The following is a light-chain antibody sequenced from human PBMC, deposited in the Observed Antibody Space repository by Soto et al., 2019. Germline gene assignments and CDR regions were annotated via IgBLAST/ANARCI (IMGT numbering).Light chain of an antibody. CDR1: QTINSY. CDR3: QHGGA. V-gene: IGKV1-39*01. CDR2: NSS. Sequence: IQMTQSPSSLSASVGDRVTITCRASQTINSYLHWYQQKPGKAPKPLIYNSSNLQSGVPSRFSGSGSGTDFTLTISTLQPEDFATYYGQHGGAFGPGTKVDIK. J-gene: IGKJ3*01.